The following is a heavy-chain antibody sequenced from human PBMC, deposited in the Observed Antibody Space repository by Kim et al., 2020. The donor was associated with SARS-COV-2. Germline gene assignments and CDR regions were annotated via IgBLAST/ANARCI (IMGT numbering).Heavy chain of an antibody. D-gene: IGHD3-10*01. CDR2: ISGSGGST. Sequence: GGSLRLSCAASGFTFSSYAMSWVRQAPGKGLEWVSAISGSGGSTYYADSVKGRFTISRDNSKNTLYLQMNSLRAEDTAVYYWAKSSNLSKYYYGSGSWYDYWGQGTLVTVSS. CDR1: GFTFSSYA. V-gene: IGHV3-23*01. J-gene: IGHJ4*02. CDR3: AKSSNLSKYYYGSGSWYDY.